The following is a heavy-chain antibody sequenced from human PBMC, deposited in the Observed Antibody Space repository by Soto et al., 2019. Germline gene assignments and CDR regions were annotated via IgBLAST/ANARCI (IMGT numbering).Heavy chain of an antibody. CDR2: ISAYNGNT. Sequence: QVQLVQSGAEVKKPGASVKVSCKASGYTFTSYGISWVRQAPGQGLEWMGWISAYNGNTNYAQKLQGRVTMNTDTSTSTAYMELRSLRSDDTAVYYCARTVVDWNDGHYFDYWGQGTLVTVSS. CDR1: GYTFTSYG. J-gene: IGHJ4*02. CDR3: ARTVVDWNDGHYFDY. V-gene: IGHV1-18*04. D-gene: IGHD1-1*01.